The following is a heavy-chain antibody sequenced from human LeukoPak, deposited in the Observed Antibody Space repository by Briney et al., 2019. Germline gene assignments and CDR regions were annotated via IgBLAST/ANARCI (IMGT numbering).Heavy chain of an antibody. D-gene: IGHD1-26*01. CDR1: GFTFSAYT. CDR3: AKDSGRWEPLFS. CDR2: ISADGTTE. Sequence: RGSVRLSYTASGFTFSAYTMHWVRQAPGKGLEWVAVISADGTTEFYADSVKGRFTISRDNSKTTMYLQMNSLRPEDTAVYYCAKDSGRWEPLFSWGQGTPVTVS. J-gene: IGHJ5*02. V-gene: IGHV3-30-3*01.